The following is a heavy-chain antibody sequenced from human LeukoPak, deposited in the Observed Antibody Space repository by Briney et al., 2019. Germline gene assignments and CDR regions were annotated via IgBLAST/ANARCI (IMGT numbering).Heavy chain of an antibody. CDR2: ISSSGSYI. CDR1: GFTFSAYN. V-gene: IGHV3-21*01. Sequence: GGSLRLSCAASGFTFSAYNMNWVRQAPGKGLEWVSSISSSGSYIYYADSVRGRFTISRDNAKNSLYLQMNSLRAEDTAVYYCAKLEYSSSSNYFDYWGQGTLVTVSS. J-gene: IGHJ4*02. D-gene: IGHD6-6*01. CDR3: AKLEYSSSSNYFDY.